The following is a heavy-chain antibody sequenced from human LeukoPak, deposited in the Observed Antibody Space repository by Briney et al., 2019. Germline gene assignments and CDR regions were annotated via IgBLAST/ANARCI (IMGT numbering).Heavy chain of an antibody. CDR2: IWYDGSNK. CDR1: GFTFSSYG. D-gene: IGHD6-13*01. Sequence: GGSLRLSCAASGFTFSSYGMHWVRQAPGKGLEWVAVIWYDGSNKYYADSVKGRFTFSRDNSKNTLYLQMNSLRAEDTAVYYCATGSAAIHWPPFDYWGQGTLVTVSS. J-gene: IGHJ4*02. V-gene: IGHV3-33*01. CDR3: ATGSAAIHWPPFDY.